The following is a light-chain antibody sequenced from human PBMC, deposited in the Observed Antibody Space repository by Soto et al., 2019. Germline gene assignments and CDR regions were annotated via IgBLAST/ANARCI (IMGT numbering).Light chain of an antibody. J-gene: IGKJ2*01. CDR3: QQYNNWPPYT. Sequence: EMVMTQSPATLPVSQGERATLSCRASQSVSSNLAWYQQKPGQAPRLLIYGASTRATGIPARFSGSGSGTEFTLSISSLQSEDFAVYYCQQYNNWPPYTFGQGTKVDSK. V-gene: IGKV3-15*01. CDR1: QSVSSN. CDR2: GAS.